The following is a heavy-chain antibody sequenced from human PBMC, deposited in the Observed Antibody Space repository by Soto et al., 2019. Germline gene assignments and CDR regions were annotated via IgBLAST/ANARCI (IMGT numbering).Heavy chain of an antibody. J-gene: IGHJ4*02. CDR2: INAGNGNT. CDR3: ARDLSVVVAATTSSFDY. V-gene: IGHV1-3*01. Sequence: GASVKVSCKASGYTFTSYAMHWVRQAPGQRLEWMGWINAGNGNTKYSQKFQGRVTITRDTSASTAYMELSSLRSEDTAVYYCARDLSVVVAATTSSFDYWGQGTLVTVYS. CDR1: GYTFTSYA. D-gene: IGHD2-15*01.